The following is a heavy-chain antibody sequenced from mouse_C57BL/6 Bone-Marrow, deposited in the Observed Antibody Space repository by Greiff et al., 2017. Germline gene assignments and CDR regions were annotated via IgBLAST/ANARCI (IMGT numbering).Heavy chain of an antibody. D-gene: IGHD1-1*01. V-gene: IGHV1-26*01. J-gene: IGHJ4*01. CDR2: INPNNGGT. Sequence: EVQLQQSGPELVKPGASVKISCKASGYTFTDYYMNWVKQSHGKSLEWIGDINPNNGGTSYNQKFKGKATLTVDKSSSTAYMELRSLTSEDSAVYYCARPGGSSYDYAMDYWGQGTSVTVSS. CDR1: GYTFTDYY. CDR3: ARPGGSSYDYAMDY.